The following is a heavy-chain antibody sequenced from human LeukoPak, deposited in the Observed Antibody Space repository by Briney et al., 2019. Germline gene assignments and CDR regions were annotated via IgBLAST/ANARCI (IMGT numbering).Heavy chain of an antibody. CDR1: GFTFSSYW. CDR2: INTDGSSA. J-gene: IGHJ4*02. V-gene: IGHV3-74*01. D-gene: IGHD6-19*01. Sequence: GGSLRLSCAASGFTFSSYWMHWVRQAPGKGLVWVSRINTDGSSASYADSVKGRFTISRDNAKNTLYLQMDSLRAEDTAVYYCAKDRGGYSSGWPYYFDYWGQGTLVTVSS. CDR3: AKDRGGYSSGWPYYFDY.